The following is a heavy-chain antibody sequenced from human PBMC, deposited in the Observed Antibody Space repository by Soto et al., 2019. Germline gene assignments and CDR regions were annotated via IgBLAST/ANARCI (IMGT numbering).Heavy chain of an antibody. J-gene: IGHJ6*02. CDR3: ARGVGFGYYYYHMNL. CDR2: IYYSGSA. Sequence: ASETLSLTCTVSGDSVTSVSDYWSWIRQPPGKGLEWIGYIYYSGSADYNPSLGSRVTISIDTSKNQFSLKLTSVTAADTAVYYCARGVGFGYYYYHMNLWGQGTTVTVSS. CDR1: GDSVTSVSDY. V-gene: IGHV4-61*01. D-gene: IGHD3-10*01.